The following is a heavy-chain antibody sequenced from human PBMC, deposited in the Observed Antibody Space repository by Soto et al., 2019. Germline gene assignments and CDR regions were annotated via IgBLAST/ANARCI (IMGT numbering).Heavy chain of an antibody. D-gene: IGHD6-19*01. CDR3: ASTLAVAGRFDY. J-gene: IGHJ4*02. V-gene: IGHV4-34*01. CDR1: GGSFSGYY. CDR2: INHSGST. Sequence: QVQLQQWGAGLLKPSETLSLTCAVYGGSFSGYYWSWIRQPPGKGLEWIGEINHSGSTNYNPSLKSRVTISVDTSKNQFSLKLSSVTAADTAVYYCASTLAVAGRFDYWGQGTLGTVSA.